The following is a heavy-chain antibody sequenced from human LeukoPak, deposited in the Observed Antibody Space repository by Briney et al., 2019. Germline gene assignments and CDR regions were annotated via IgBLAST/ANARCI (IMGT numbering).Heavy chain of an antibody. Sequence: GGSLILSCTASGFIFSNDGMHWVRQAPGKGLEWVALVWSDGNGKFYADSVKGRFTISRDNAKNSLYLQMNSLRAEDTAVYYCAVSTTVEFDPWGQGTLVTVSS. CDR2: VWSDGNGK. V-gene: IGHV3-33*03. D-gene: IGHD4-17*01. CDR3: AVSTTVEFDP. CDR1: GFIFSNDG. J-gene: IGHJ5*02.